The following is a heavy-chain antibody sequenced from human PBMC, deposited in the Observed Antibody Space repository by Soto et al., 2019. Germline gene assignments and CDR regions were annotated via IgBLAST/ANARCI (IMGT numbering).Heavy chain of an antibody. CDR3: AKDSRSEYYYYGMDV. V-gene: IGHV3-23*01. CDR2: ISGSGGST. Sequence: EVQLLESGGGLVQPGGSLRLSCAASGFTFSSYAMSWVRQAPGQGLEWVSAISGSGGSTYYADSVKGRFTISRDNSKNTLYLQMNSLRAEDTAVYYCAKDSRSEYYYYGMDVWGQGTTVTVSS. CDR1: GFTFSSYA. J-gene: IGHJ6*02.